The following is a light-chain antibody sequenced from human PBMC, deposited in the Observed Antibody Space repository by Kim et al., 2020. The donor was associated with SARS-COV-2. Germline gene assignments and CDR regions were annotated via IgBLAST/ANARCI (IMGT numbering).Light chain of an antibody. J-gene: IGKJ5*01. Sequence: PGERVTLSCRASQSVSSNSLAWYQQKPGQSPRLLIYGASTRATGIPDRFSGSGSGTDFTLTISRLEAEDFAVYYCQQHGASPPITFGQGTRLEIK. V-gene: IGKV3-20*01. CDR3: QQHGASPPIT. CDR1: QSVSSNS. CDR2: GAS.